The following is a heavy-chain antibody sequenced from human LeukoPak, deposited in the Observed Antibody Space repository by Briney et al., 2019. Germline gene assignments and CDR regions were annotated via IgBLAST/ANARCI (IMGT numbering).Heavy chain of an antibody. D-gene: IGHD3-10*01. CDR2: INPNSGGT. J-gene: IGHJ4*02. Sequence: ASVKVSCKASGYTFTGDYMHWVRQAPGQGLEWMGWINPNSGGTNYAQKFQGRVTMTRDTSISTAYMELSRLRSDDTAVYYCARDAYYGSGSPHDYWGQGTLVTVSS. CDR1: GYTFTGDY. CDR3: ARDAYYGSGSPHDY. V-gene: IGHV1-2*02.